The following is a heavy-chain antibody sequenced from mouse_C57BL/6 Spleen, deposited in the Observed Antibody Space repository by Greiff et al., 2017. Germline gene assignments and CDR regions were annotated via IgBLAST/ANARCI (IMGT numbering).Heavy chain of an antibody. CDR3: AREGGSGAMDY. V-gene: IGHV3-1*01. Sequence: EVKVVESGPGMVKPSQSLSLTCTVTGYSITSGYDWHWIRHFPGNKLEWMGYISYSGSTNYNPSLKSRISITHDTSKNHFFLKLNSVTTEDTATYYFAREGGSGAMDYWGQGTSVTVSS. CDR2: ISYSGST. CDR1: GYSITSGYD. J-gene: IGHJ4*01.